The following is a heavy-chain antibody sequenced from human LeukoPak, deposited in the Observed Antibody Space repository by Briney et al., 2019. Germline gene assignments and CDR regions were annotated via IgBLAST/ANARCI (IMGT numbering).Heavy chain of an antibody. CDR1: GFTFSSYS. V-gene: IGHV3-21*01. D-gene: IGHD2-8*01. Sequence: GGSLRLSCAASGFTFSSYSMNWVRQAPGKGLEWVSSISSSSSYIYYADSVKGRFTISRDNAKNSLYLQMNSLRAEDTAAYYCARGCPSTLGDWFDPWGQGTLVTVSS. CDR3: ARGCPSTLGDWFDP. J-gene: IGHJ5*02. CDR2: ISSSSSYI.